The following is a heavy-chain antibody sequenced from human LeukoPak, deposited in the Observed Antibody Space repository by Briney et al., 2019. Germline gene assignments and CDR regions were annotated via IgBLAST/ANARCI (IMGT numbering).Heavy chain of an antibody. Sequence: PSETLSLTCTVSGGSISSYYWSWIRQPPGKGLEWIGYIYYSGSTNYNPSLKSRVTISVDTSKNQFSLKLSSVTAADTAVYYCAGDRGIIGLDYYYGMDVWGQGTTVTVSS. CDR3: AGDRGIIGLDYYYGMDV. CDR1: GGSISSYY. J-gene: IGHJ6*02. CDR2: IYYSGST. V-gene: IGHV4-59*01. D-gene: IGHD3-10*01.